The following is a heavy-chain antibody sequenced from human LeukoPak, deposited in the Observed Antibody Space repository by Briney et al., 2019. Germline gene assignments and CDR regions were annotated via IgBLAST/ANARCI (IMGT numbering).Heavy chain of an antibody. Sequence: GGSLRLSCAASGFTFDDYGMSWVRQAPGKGLEWVSGINWNGGSTGYADSVKGRFTISRDNAKNSLYLQMNSLRAEDTALHYCARDLYYYDSSGSYFDYWGQGTLVTVSS. V-gene: IGHV3-20*04. CDR3: ARDLYYYDSSGSYFDY. CDR2: INWNGGST. CDR1: GFTFDDYG. J-gene: IGHJ4*02. D-gene: IGHD3-22*01.